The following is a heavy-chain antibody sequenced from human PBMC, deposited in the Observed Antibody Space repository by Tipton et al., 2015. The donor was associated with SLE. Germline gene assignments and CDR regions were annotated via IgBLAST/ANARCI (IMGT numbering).Heavy chain of an antibody. CDR2: ISTYNGNT. J-gene: IGHJ6*02. CDR1: GYTFTSYG. V-gene: IGHV1-18*01. CDR3: AREVYAGSYYYYYGMDV. D-gene: IGHD2-8*01. Sequence: QLVQSGAEVKNPGASVKVSCKASGYTFTSYGISWVRQAPGQGLEWMGWISTYNGNTHYAQNLQGRVTMTTYTSTSTAYMELRSLRSGDTAVYYCAREVYAGSYYYYYGMDVWGQATTVAIS.